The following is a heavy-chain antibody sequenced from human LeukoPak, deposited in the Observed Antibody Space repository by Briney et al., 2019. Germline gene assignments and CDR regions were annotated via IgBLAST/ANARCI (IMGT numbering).Heavy chain of an antibody. CDR3: ARTHRYCSGGACYVLDY. D-gene: IGHD2-15*01. Sequence: SETLSLTCVVSGGSVSGYYWGWIRQPPGRGLEWIGYVYYSGSTNYNPSFKSRITISVDTSRNQFSLQLSSVTAADTAVYYCARTHRYCSGGACYVLDYWGQGSLVTVSS. CDR2: VYYSGST. J-gene: IGHJ4*02. V-gene: IGHV4-59*02. CDR1: GGSVSGYY.